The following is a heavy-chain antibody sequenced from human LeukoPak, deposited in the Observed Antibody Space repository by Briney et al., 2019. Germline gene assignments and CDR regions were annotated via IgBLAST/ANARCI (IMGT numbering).Heavy chain of an antibody. J-gene: IGHJ5*02. CDR3: AKEHDLWHEEGNWFDP. CDR2: ISAYNGNT. V-gene: IGHV1-18*01. D-gene: IGHD3-3*01. CDR1: GYTFTSYG. Sequence: ASAKVSCKASGYTFTSYGISWVRQAPGQGLEWMGWISAYNGNTNYAQKLQGRVTMTTDTSTSTAYMELRSLRSDDTAVYYCAKEHDLWHEEGNWFDPWGQGTLVTVSS.